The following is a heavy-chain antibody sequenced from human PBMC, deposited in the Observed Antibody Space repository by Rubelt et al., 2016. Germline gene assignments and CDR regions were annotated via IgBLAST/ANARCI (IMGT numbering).Heavy chain of an antibody. D-gene: IGHD4-17*01. CDR2: IWYDGSNK. CDR3: ARPRSPFYGEPFDY. Sequence: ASGFTFSSYGMHWVRQAPGKGLAWVAVIWYDGSNKYYADSVKGRFTISRDNSKNTLYLQMNSLRAEDTAVYYCARPRSPFYGEPFDYWGQGTLVTVSS. J-gene: IGHJ4*02. CDR1: GFTFSSYG. V-gene: IGHV3-33*01.